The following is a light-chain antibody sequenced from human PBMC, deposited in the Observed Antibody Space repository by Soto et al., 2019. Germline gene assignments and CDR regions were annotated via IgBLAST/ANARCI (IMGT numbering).Light chain of an antibody. Sequence: QSALTQPPSASGSPGQSVTISCTGTSSDVGGYTYVSWYQQYPGKAPKLMIYEVTKRPSGVPNRFSGSKSGNTASLTVSGLQSEYEADYYCSSYGGNNNLVFGGGTKLTVL. V-gene: IGLV2-8*01. J-gene: IGLJ2*01. CDR3: SSYGGNNNLV. CDR1: SSDVGGYTY. CDR2: EVT.